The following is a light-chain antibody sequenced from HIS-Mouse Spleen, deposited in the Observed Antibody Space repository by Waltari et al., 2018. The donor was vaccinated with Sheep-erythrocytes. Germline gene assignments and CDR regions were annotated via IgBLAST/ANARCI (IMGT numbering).Light chain of an antibody. CDR1: SSDVGGYNY. Sequence: QSALTQPPSASGSPGQSVTISCTGTSSDVGGYNYVSWYQQHPGKAHKLMIYEVSKRPSGVPGRFSGSKSGNTASLTVSGLQAEDEADYYCSSYAGSNNWVFGGGTKLTVL. J-gene: IGLJ3*02. V-gene: IGLV2-8*01. CDR2: EVS. CDR3: SSYAGSNNWV.